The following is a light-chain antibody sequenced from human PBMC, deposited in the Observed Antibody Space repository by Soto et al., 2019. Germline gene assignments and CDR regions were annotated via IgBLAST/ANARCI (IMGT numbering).Light chain of an antibody. V-gene: IGKV3-20*01. CDR1: QSVSSSY. J-gene: IGKJ5*01. CDR3: QQYGSSPIT. CDR2: GAS. Sequence: VMTQSPLSLPVTLGQPASISCRSSQSVSSSYLAWYQQKPGQAPRVVIYGASSRATGIPDRFSGSGSGTDFTLTISRLEHEDFAVYYCQQYGSSPITFGQGTRLEIK.